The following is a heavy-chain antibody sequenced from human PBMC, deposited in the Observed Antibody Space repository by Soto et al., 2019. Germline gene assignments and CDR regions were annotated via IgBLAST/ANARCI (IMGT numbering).Heavy chain of an antibody. Sequence: PGASLKISCTGSGYSFTSYWIGWVRQMPGKGLEWMGIIYPGDSDTRYSPSFQGQVTISADKAINTAYLQWSSLKASDPAMYYFARLAHGYYERSLFYGLDGWGQGTTVTVSS. V-gene: IGHV5-51*01. D-gene: IGHD4-17*01. J-gene: IGHJ6*02. CDR3: ARLAHGYYERSLFYGLDG. CDR2: IYPGDSDT. CDR1: GYSFTSYW.